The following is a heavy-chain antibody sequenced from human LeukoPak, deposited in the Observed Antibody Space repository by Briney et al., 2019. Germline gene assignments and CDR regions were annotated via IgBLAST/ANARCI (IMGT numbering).Heavy chain of an antibody. D-gene: IGHD2-2*01. V-gene: IGHV1-18*01. CDR3: ARAGIVVVPAADDY. CDR2: ISAYNSNT. J-gene: IGHJ4*02. Sequence: WISAYNSNTNYAQKLQGRVTMTTDTSTSTAYMELRSLRSDDTAVYYCARAGIVVVPAADDYWGQGTLVTVSS.